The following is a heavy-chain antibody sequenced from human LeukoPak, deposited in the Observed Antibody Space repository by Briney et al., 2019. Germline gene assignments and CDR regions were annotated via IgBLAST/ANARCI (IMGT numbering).Heavy chain of an antibody. D-gene: IGHD3-16*02. CDR1: GYTFTSYY. Sequence: ASVKVSCKASGYTFTSYYMHWVRQAPGQGLEWMGWINPNSGGTNYAQNFQGRVTMTRDTSTTTAHLELSSLRSDDTAVYFCARSDYDNIWGSYRSDYFDYWGQGTLVTVSS. CDR2: INPNSGGT. V-gene: IGHV1-2*02. CDR3: ARSDYDNIWGSYRSDYFDY. J-gene: IGHJ4*02.